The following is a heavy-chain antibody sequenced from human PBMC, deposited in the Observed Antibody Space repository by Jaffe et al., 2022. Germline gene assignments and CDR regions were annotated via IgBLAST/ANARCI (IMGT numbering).Heavy chain of an antibody. Sequence: QVQLQESGPGLVKPSETLSLTCTVSGGSVSSGSYYWSWIRQPPGKGLEWIGYIYYSGSTNYNPSLKSRVTISVDTSKNQFSLKLSSVTAADTAVYYCARDKGAGDIWSGYPMSVNWFDPWGQGTIVTFSS. CDR1: GGSVSSGSYY. D-gene: IGHD3-3*01. V-gene: IGHV4-61*01. CDR2: IYYSGST. J-gene: IGHJ5*02. CDR3: ARDKGAGDIWSGYPMSVNWFDP.